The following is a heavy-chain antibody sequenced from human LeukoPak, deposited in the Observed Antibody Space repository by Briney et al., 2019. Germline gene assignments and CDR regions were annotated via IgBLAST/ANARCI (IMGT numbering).Heavy chain of an antibody. Sequence: SETLSLTCTVSGGSISSYYWSWIRQPPGKGLEWIGYIYYSGSTNYNPSLKSRVTISVDTSKNQFSLKLSSVTAADTAVYYCARWRGYSYGYGEDYWGQGTLVTVSS. CDR1: GGSISSYY. CDR2: IYYSGST. CDR3: ARWRGYSYGYGEDY. D-gene: IGHD5-18*01. V-gene: IGHV4-59*01. J-gene: IGHJ4*02.